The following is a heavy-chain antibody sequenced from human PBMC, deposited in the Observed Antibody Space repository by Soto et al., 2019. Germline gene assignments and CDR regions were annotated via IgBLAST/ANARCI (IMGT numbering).Heavy chain of an antibody. CDR1: GFTFSSYG. Sequence: QVQLVESGGGVVQPGRSLRLSCAASGFTFSSYGMHWVRQAPGKGLEWVAVISYDGSNKYYADSVKGRFTISRDNSKNTLYLQMNSLRAEDTAVYYCAKDKISAARGYYYYGMDVWGQGTTVTVSS. D-gene: IGHD6-6*01. CDR3: AKDKISAARGYYYYGMDV. V-gene: IGHV3-30*18. J-gene: IGHJ6*02. CDR2: ISYDGSNK.